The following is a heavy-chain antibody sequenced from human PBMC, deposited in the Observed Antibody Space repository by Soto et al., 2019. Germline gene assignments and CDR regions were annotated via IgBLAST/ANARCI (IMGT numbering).Heavy chain of an antibody. CDR2: THHTGST. CDR3: ARSIDSSGYYFSNR. Sequence: SETLSLTCTVSGGFISSYYWSWIRQSPGKGLEWIGYTHHTGSTNYNPSLKSRVTMSLDTSRNQFSLKLYSVTAADTAVYYCARSIDSSGYYFSNRWGQGTLVTVSS. J-gene: IGHJ5*02. CDR1: GGFISSYY. V-gene: IGHV4-59*01. D-gene: IGHD3-22*01.